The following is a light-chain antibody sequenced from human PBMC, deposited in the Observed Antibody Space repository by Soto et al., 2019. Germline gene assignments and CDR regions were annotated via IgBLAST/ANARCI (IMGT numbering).Light chain of an antibody. V-gene: IGLV1-44*01. CDR1: SSNIGSNT. Sequence: QSVLTQPPSASGTPGQRVTISCSGSSSNIGSNTVDWYQQLPGTAPKLLIYSNNQRPSGVPDLFSGSKSGTSASLAISGLQSEDEADYYCAAWDDSLNGYVFGTGIKLTVL. CDR3: AAWDDSLNGYV. CDR2: SNN. J-gene: IGLJ1*01.